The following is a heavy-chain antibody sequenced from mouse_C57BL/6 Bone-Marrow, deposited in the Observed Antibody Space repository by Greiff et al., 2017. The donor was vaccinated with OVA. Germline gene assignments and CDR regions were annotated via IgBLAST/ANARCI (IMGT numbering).Heavy chain of an antibody. CDR1: GFTFTNYW. D-gene: IGHD2-2*01. CDR2: IYPGGGYT. J-gene: IGHJ2*01. V-gene: IGHV1-63*01. Sequence: QVQLQQSGAELVRPGTSVKMSCKASGFTFTNYWIGWAKQRPGHGLEWIGDIYPGGGYTNYYEKFKGKATLTADKSSSTAYMQFSSLTSEDSAIYYCAKNGYYFDYWGQGTTLTVSS. CDR3: AKNGYYFDY.